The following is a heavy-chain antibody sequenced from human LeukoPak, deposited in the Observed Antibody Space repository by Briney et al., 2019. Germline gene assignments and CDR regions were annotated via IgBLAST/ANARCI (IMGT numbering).Heavy chain of an antibody. CDR2: ISDNEEVP. CDR1: GFNFNYYA. CDR3: ARHDSFIPY. Sequence: GGSLRLSCAAYGFNFNYYAMSWVRQAPGKGLEWVSGISDNEEVPYYTDSVKGRFTISRDNAKNTVYLQLNNLRADDTAVYFCARHDSFIPYWGQGTLVSVSS. J-gene: IGHJ4*02. D-gene: IGHD5-18*01. V-gene: IGHV3-23*01.